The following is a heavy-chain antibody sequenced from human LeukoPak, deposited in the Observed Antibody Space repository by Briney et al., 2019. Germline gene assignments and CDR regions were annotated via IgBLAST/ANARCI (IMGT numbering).Heavy chain of an antibody. Sequence: GGSLRLSCAASGFTFSSYAMQWVRQAPGKGLEWVAVISYDGSNKYYADSVKGRFTISRDNSKNTLYLQMNSLRAEDTAVYYCARDSRFKLYYYDSSGIDIWGQGTMVTVSS. J-gene: IGHJ3*02. D-gene: IGHD3-22*01. CDR2: ISYDGSNK. CDR1: GFTFSSYA. CDR3: ARDSRFKLYYYDSSGIDI. V-gene: IGHV3-30-3*01.